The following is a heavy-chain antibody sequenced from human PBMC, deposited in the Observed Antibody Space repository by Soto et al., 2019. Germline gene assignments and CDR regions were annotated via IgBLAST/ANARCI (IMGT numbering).Heavy chain of an antibody. Sequence: GGSLRLSCAASGFTFDDYAMHWVRQAPGKGLEWVSGISWNSGSIGYADSVKGRFTISRENAKNSLYLQMNSLRAEDTALYYCAKDITYGYCSGGSCQRNAFDIWGQGTMVTVSS. CDR1: GFTFDDYA. D-gene: IGHD2-15*01. V-gene: IGHV3-9*01. CDR2: ISWNSGSI. CDR3: AKDITYGYCSGGSCQRNAFDI. J-gene: IGHJ3*02.